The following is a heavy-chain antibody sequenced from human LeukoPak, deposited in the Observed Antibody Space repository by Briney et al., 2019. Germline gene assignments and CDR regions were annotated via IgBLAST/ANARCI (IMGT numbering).Heavy chain of an antibody. V-gene: IGHV3-33*01. CDR3: ARVPIAVAGGYDY. CDR1: GFTFSSYG. Sequence: GGSLRLSCAASGFTFSSYGMHWVRQAPGKGLEWVAVIWYDGSNKYYAGSVKGRFTISRDNSKNTLYLQMNSLRAEDTAVYYCARVPIAVAGGYDYWGQGTLVTVSS. J-gene: IGHJ4*02. D-gene: IGHD6-19*01. CDR2: IWYDGSNK.